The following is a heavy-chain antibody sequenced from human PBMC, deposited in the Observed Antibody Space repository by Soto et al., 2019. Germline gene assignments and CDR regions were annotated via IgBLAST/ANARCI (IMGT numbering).Heavy chain of an antibody. J-gene: IGHJ5*02. CDR1: GYTFTSYG. V-gene: IGHV1-18*01. CDR2: ISAYNGNT. CDR3: ARDTYYDFWSGNNWFDP. D-gene: IGHD3-3*01. Sequence: ASVKVSCKASGYTFTSYGISWVRQAPGQGLEWMGWISAYNGNTNYAQKLQGRVTMTTDTSTSTAYMELRSLRSDDTAVYYCARDTYYDFWSGNNWFDPWGQGTLVTVSS.